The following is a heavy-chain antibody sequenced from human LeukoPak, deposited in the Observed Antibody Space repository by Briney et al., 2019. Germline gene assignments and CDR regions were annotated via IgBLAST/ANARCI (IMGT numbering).Heavy chain of an antibody. V-gene: IGHV1-69*05. J-gene: IGHJ4*02. CDR2: IIPIFGTA. D-gene: IGHD3-22*01. Sequence: GASVKLSCKASGGTFSSYAISWVRQAPGQGLEWLGRIIPIFGTANYAQKFQGRVTVTTDEATGTAYMDLSSLRSEDAAVYNCAREGTDYYASSGYFWGQGTLVTVSS. CDR1: GGTFSSYA. CDR3: AREGTDYYASSGYF.